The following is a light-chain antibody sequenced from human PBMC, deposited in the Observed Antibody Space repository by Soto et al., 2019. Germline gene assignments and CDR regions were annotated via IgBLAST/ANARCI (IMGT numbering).Light chain of an antibody. CDR2: EVS. V-gene: IGLV2-8*01. J-gene: IGLJ1*01. Sequence: QSALTQPPCASGSPGQSVTISCTGTSSDVGGYNYVSWYQQHPGKAPKLMIYEVSKRPSGVPDRFSGSKSGNTASLTVSGLQAEDEANYYCTSYAGSNNFFYVFGTGTKLTVL. CDR1: SSDVGGYNY. CDR3: TSYAGSNNFFYV.